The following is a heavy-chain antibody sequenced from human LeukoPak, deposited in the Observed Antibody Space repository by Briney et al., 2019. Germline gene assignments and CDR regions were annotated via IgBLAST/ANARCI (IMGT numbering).Heavy chain of an antibody. D-gene: IGHD3-16*02. CDR3: ARAHHRRVYDYVWGSYPY. V-gene: IGHV3-48*01. CDR2: ISSSSSTI. CDR1: GFTFSSYS. J-gene: IGHJ4*02. Sequence: GGSLRLSCAASGFTFSSYSMNWVRQAPRKGLEWVSYISSSSSTIYYADSVKGRFTISRDNAKNSLYLQMNSLRAEDTAVYYCARAHHRRVYDYVWGSYPYWGQGTLVTVSS.